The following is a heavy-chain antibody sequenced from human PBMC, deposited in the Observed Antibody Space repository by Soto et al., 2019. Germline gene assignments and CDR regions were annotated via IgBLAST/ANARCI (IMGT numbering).Heavy chain of an antibody. CDR1: GGTFSSYA. V-gene: IGHV1-69*06. CDR2: IIPIFGTA. Sequence: GASVRVSCKASGGTFSSYAISWVRQAPGQGLEWMGGIIPIFGTADYAQKFQGRVTITAGKSTSTAYMELSSLRSEDTAVYYCASGLAAGLYYYGMDVWGQGTTGTGSS. CDR3: ASGLAAGLYYYGMDV. J-gene: IGHJ6*02.